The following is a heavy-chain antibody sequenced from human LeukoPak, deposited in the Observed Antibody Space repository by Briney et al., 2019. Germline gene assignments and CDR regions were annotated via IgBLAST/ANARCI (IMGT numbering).Heavy chain of an antibody. CDR1: GFTFSTYA. V-gene: IGHV3-23*01. CDR3: AKDRQQQLPPLGFFDY. J-gene: IGHJ4*02. CDR2: SSGSGGNT. D-gene: IGHD6-13*01. Sequence: PGGSLRLSCAASGFTFSTYAMSWVRQAPGKGLEWVSGSSGSGGNTYYADSVKGRFTISRDNSKNTLYLQMNSLRAEDTAVYYCAKDRQQQLPPLGFFDYWGQGTLVTVSS.